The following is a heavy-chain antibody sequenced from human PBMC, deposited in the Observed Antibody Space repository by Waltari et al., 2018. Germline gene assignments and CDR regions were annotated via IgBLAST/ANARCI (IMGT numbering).Heavy chain of an antibody. CDR1: GFTFSSSS. J-gene: IGHJ4*02. D-gene: IGHD6-19*01. CDR3: AREGSSGWYGFDY. Sequence: EVQLVESGGGLVQPGGSLRLSCAASGFTFSSSSMNWVRQAPGKGLEWVSYISSSSSTIYYADSVKGRFTISRDNAKNSLYLQMNSLRAEDTAVYYCAREGSSGWYGFDYWGQGTLVTVSS. V-gene: IGHV3-48*01. CDR2: ISSSSSTI.